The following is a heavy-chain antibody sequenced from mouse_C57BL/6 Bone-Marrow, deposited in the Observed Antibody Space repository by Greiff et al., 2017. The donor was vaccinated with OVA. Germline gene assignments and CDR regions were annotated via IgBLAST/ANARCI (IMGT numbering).Heavy chain of an antibody. Sequence: DVKLQESGPGLVKPSQSLSLTCSVTGYSITSGYYWNWIRQFPGNKLEWMGYISYDGSNNYNPSLKNRISITRDTSKNQFFLKLNSVTTEDTATYYCASYGSSLYWYFDVWGTGTTVTVSS. J-gene: IGHJ1*03. V-gene: IGHV3-6*01. D-gene: IGHD1-1*01. CDR2: ISYDGSN. CDR3: ASYGSSLYWYFDV. CDR1: GYSITSGYY.